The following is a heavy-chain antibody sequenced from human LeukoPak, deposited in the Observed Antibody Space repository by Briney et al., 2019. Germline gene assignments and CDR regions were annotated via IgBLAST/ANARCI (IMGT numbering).Heavy chain of an antibody. J-gene: IGHJ3*02. Sequence: SETLSLTCAVYGGSFSGYYWSWIRQPPGKGLKWIGEINHSGSTNYNPSLKSRVTISVDTSKNQFSLKLSSVTAADTAAYYCARGRHYYYDSSGYRIWGQGTMVTVSS. D-gene: IGHD3-22*01. CDR1: GGSFSGYY. V-gene: IGHV4-34*01. CDR2: INHSGST. CDR3: ARGRHYYYDSSGYRI.